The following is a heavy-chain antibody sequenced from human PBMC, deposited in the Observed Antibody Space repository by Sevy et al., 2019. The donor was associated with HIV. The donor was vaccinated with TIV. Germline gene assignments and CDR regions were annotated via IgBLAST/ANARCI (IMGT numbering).Heavy chain of an antibody. J-gene: IGHJ4*02. CDR3: AGENAWGRGYS. Sequence: SETLSLTCTVSGGSITSLYWNWIRQPPGKGLEWIANIYYNGHSNYEHYLKSQVTLSLDTSKNQFSLRLSSVTAADTAMYYCAGENAWGRGYSWGQGTLVTVSS. CDR1: GGSITSLY. V-gene: IGHV4-59*08. D-gene: IGHD1-26*01. CDR2: IYYNGHS.